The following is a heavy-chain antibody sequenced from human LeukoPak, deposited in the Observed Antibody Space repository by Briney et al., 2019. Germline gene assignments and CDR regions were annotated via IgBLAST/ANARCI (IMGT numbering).Heavy chain of an antibody. CDR1: GFTFSGSA. J-gene: IGHJ4*02. Sequence: GGSLRLSCAASGFTFSGSAMHWVRQASGKGLEWVGRIRSKANSYATAYAASVKGRFTISRGDSKNTAYLQMNSLKTEDTAVYYCTSTFSSSYYFDYWGRGTLVTVSS. D-gene: IGHD6-6*01. CDR2: IRSKANSYAT. CDR3: TSTFSSSYYFDY. V-gene: IGHV3-73*01.